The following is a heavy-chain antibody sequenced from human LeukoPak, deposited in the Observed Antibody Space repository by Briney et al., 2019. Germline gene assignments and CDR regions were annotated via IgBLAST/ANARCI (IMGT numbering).Heavy chain of an antibody. Sequence: GASVKVSYKASGYTFTSYYTHWVRQAPGQGLEWMGIINPSGGSTSYAQKFQGRVTMTRDTSTSTVYMELSSLRSEDTAVYYCARDLSTMIVGGYYYGMDVWGQGTTVTVSS. D-gene: IGHD3-22*01. CDR2: INPSGGST. CDR1: GYTFTSYY. V-gene: IGHV1-46*01. CDR3: ARDLSTMIVGGYYYGMDV. J-gene: IGHJ6*02.